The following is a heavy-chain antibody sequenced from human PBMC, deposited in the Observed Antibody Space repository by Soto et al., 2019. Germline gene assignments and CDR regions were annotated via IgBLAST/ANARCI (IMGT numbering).Heavy chain of an antibody. CDR2: IYSDGST. CDR1: GFTVNSNY. CDR3: ATLTKYDILTGFYPC. D-gene: IGHD3-9*01. V-gene: IGHV3-66*01. Sequence: EVQLVESGGGLVQPGGSPRLSCAACGFTVNSNYMSWVRQAPGKGLEWVSVIYSDGSTYYADSVKGRFIISRDNSNNTLYFQMNSLRAEDKAVYYCATLTKYDILTGFYPCWGQGPLVTVSS. J-gene: IGHJ4*02.